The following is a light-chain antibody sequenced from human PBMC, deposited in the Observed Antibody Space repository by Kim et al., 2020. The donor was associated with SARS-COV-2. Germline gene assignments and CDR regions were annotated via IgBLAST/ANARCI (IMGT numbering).Light chain of an antibody. V-gene: IGKV1-5*03. CDR2: KAS. Sequence: SASVGDRVTITCRASQRISTWLAWYQQKPGKAPKLLIYKASSLESGVPSRFSGSGSGTEFTLTINSLQPDDFATYYCQQYENTLSNFGGGTKVEIK. J-gene: IGKJ4*01. CDR3: QQYENTLSN. CDR1: QRISTW.